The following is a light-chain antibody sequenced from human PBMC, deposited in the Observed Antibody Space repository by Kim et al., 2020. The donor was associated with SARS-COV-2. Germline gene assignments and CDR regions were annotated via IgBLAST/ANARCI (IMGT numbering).Light chain of an antibody. CDR2: GKN. J-gene: IGLJ3*02. CDR3: NFRDSSGNHLV. V-gene: IGLV3-19*01. CDR1: SLRSYY. Sequence: SSELTQDPAVSVALGQTVRLTCQGDSLRSYYASWYQQKPGQAPVLVIYGKNNRPSGIPDRFSGSSSGNTASLTITGAQAEDEADYYCNFRDSSGNHLVFG.